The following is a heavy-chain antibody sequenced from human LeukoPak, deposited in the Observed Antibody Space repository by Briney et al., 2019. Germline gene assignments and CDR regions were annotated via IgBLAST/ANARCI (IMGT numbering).Heavy chain of an antibody. CDR2: IYYTGST. V-gene: IGHV4-59*01. D-gene: IGHD3-10*01. CDR3: ARGEGYYYGPDY. J-gene: IGHJ4*02. Sequence: PSETLSLTCTVSGGSISTYYWSWIRQPPRKGLEWIGYIYYTGSTNSNLSLRTRVTISVDTSKNQFSLKLSSVTAADTAVYYCARGEGYYYGPDYRGQGTLVTVSS. CDR1: GGSISTYY.